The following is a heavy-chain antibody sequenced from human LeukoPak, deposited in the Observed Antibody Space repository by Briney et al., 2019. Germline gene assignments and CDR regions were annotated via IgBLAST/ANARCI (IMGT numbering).Heavy chain of an antibody. J-gene: IGHJ4*02. D-gene: IGHD6-13*01. V-gene: IGHV3-30*03. CDR2: ISYDGSHE. CDR1: GFTFSSYG. CDR3: ARDLSSSWSLDY. Sequence: AGRSLRLSCAASGFTFSSYGMHWVRQAPGKGLEWVAVISYDGSHECYADSVKGRFTISRDSSKSMLYLQMNSLRAEDTAVYYCARDLSSSWSLDYWGQGTLVTVSS.